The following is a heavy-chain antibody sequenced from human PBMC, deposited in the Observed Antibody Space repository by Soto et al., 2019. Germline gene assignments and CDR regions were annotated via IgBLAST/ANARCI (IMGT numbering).Heavy chain of an antibody. D-gene: IGHD4-17*01. Sequence: PSETPSLTCTVSGGSICSGEYYWTWIRQPPGKGLEWIGYISYSGSTHYSPSLKSRVSITVDTSKNQFSLNLASVSAEDTAMYYCAGTRTTVTNYYYYGMDVWGQGTTVTVSS. CDR1: GGSICSGEYY. J-gene: IGHJ6*02. CDR2: ISYSGST. CDR3: AGTRTTVTNYYYYGMDV. V-gene: IGHV4-30-4*01.